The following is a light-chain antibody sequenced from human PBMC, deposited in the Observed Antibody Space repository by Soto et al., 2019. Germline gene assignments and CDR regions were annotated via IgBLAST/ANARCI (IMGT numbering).Light chain of an antibody. CDR2: NXS. CDR3: QQRRNWTQT. V-gene: IGKV4-1*01. J-gene: IGKJ1*01. Sequence: ESLRPPSPDSLAVSLGERATINGKSSQSILYSSNNKDDVACYQQKPGKPPQLPXDNXSNRATGSPARLSGSGSGTDFTLPISSIEPEDFAIYYWQQRRNWTQTVGQGTKVDIK. CDR1: QSILYSSNNKDD.